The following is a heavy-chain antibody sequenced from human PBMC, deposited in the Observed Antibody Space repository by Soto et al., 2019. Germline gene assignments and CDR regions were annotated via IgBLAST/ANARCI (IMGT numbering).Heavy chain of an antibody. CDR2: VSYTGTT. J-gene: IGHJ5*02. D-gene: IGHD3-10*01. V-gene: IGHV4-31*03. CDR3: AREEAVRIERWFDP. CDR1: GGSMSSVGSY. Sequence: SETLSLTCTVSGGSMSSVGSYWTWIRQHPGKGLEWIGYVSYTGTTHYNPSFKSRVSISVATSQNQFTLKLTSVTAADTAVYYCAREEAVRIERWFDPWGQGTQVTVSS.